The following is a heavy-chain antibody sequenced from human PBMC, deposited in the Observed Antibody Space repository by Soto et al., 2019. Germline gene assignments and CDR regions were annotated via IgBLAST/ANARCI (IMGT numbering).Heavy chain of an antibody. CDR1: GYTFTSYY. Sequence: QVKLVQSGAEVKKPGASVKVSCKASGYTFTSYYMHWVRQAPGQGLEWMGIINPRGGSTSYAQKFEGRVTMTRDMTTSTVYMELSSLRSEDTAVYYCAKGPEFGFGVVYGGQGTLVTVSS. CDR3: AKGPEFGFGVVY. D-gene: IGHD3-3*01. V-gene: IGHV1-46*01. J-gene: IGHJ4*02. CDR2: INPRGGST.